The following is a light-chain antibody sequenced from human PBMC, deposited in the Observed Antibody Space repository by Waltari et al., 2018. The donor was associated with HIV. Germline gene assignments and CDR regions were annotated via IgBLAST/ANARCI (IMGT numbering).Light chain of an antibody. J-gene: IGKJ2*01. V-gene: IGKV1-5*01. CDR1: QSISSW. CDR3: QQSDSIPYT. Sequence: IQMTQSPSILTASVGDRVTITCRASQSISSWLAWYQQKPGKAPKLLISSASTLQSGVPSRFSGSGSGTDFTLTINSLQPEDFATYYCQQSDSIPYTFGQGTKLDIK. CDR2: SAS.